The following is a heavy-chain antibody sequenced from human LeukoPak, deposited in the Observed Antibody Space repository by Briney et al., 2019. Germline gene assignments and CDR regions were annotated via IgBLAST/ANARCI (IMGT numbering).Heavy chain of an antibody. Sequence: HPGGSLRLSCAASGFTFSSYAMHWVRQAPGKGLEWVAVISYDGSNKYYAGSVKGRFTISRDNSKNTLYLQMNSLRAEDTAVYYCARNPPQLGVAFDIWGQGTMVTVSS. CDR1: GFTFSSYA. CDR3: ARNPPQLGVAFDI. J-gene: IGHJ3*02. CDR2: ISYDGSNK. V-gene: IGHV3-30-3*01. D-gene: IGHD6-6*01.